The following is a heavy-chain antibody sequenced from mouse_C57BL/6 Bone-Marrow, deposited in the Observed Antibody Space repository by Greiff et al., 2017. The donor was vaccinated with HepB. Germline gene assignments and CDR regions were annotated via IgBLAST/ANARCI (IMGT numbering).Heavy chain of an antibody. CDR2: IWSGGST. CDR1: GFSLTSYG. CDR3: ARKALTTVDYAMDY. V-gene: IGHV2-2*01. J-gene: IGHJ4*01. D-gene: IGHD1-1*01. Sequence: VKLVESGPGLVQPSQSLSITCTVSGFSLTSYGVHWVRQSPGKGLEWLGVIWSGGSTDYNAAFISRLSISKDNSKSQVFFKMNSLQADDTAIYYCARKALTTVDYAMDYWGQGTSVTVSS.